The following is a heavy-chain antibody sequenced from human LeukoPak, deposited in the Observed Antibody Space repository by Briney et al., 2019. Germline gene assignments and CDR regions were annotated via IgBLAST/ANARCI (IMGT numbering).Heavy chain of an antibody. CDR1: GFTVSSNY. Sequence: GGSLRLSCAASGFTVSSNYMSWVRQAPGKGLEWVSVIYSGGSTYYADSVKGRFTISRDNSKNTLYLQMNSLGAEDTAVYYCAKKPSSGWYVFDYWGQGTLVTVSS. D-gene: IGHD6-19*01. J-gene: IGHJ4*02. CDR2: IYSGGST. V-gene: IGHV3-66*01. CDR3: AKKPSSGWYVFDY.